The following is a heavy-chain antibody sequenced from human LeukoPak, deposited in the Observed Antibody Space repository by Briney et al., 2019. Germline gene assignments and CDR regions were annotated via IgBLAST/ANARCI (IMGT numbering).Heavy chain of an antibody. CDR3: ARGVATQGY. V-gene: IGHV4-39*07. CDR1: GVPITSGSYF. Sequence: SETLSLTCTVSGVPITSGSYFWGWIRQPPGKGLEWIGEINHSGSTNYNPSLKSRVTISVDTSKNQFSLKLSSVTAADTAVYYCARGVATQGYWGQGTLVTVSS. J-gene: IGHJ4*02. D-gene: IGHD5-12*01. CDR2: INHSGST.